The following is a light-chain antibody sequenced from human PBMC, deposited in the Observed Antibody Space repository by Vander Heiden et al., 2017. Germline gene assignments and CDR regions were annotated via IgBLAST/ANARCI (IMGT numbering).Light chain of an antibody. CDR2: AAS. CDR3: QQYDTYPWT. CDR1: QSINSW. Sequence: DIQMTQSPSTLSASVGDRVTITCRASQSINSWLAWYQQKPGKGPKVLIHAASTLESGVPSSFRGSGSGTEFTLTISSLQPDDFATYYCQQYDTYPWTFGQGTQVEVK. J-gene: IGKJ1*01. V-gene: IGKV1-5*03.